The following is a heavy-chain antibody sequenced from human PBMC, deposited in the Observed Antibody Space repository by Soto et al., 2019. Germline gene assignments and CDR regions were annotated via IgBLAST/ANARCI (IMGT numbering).Heavy chain of an antibody. CDR1: EFTFSTYS. Sequence: EVQLVESGGGLVKPGESLRLSCAASEFTFSTYSMNWVRQAPGKGLEWVSSISSSSGRVYYADSVKGRFTISRDNAKNSLFLQMNSLRAEDTAVYYCAGRYCTNGVCPFDSWCQGTLVTVSS. J-gene: IGHJ4*02. CDR2: ISSSSGRV. V-gene: IGHV3-21*01. CDR3: AGRYCTNGVCPFDS. D-gene: IGHD2-8*01.